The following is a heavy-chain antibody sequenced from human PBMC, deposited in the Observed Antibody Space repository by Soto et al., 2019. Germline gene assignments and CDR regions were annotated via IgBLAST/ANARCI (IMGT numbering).Heavy chain of an antibody. CDR3: ARGPRSGYFAFDI. J-gene: IGHJ3*02. Sequence: GGSLRLSCAAPGFTFSSYAMHWVRQAPGKGLEWVAVISYDGSNKYYADSVKGRFTISRDNSKNTLYLQMNSLRAEDTAVYYCARGPRSGYFAFDIWGQGTMVTVSS. CDR1: GFTFSSYA. D-gene: IGHD3-22*01. CDR2: ISYDGSNK. V-gene: IGHV3-30-3*01.